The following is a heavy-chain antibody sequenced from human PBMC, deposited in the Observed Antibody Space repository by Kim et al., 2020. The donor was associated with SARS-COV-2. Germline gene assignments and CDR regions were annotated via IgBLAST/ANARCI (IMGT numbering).Heavy chain of an antibody. CDR1: GGSISSGGYY. Sequence: SETLSLTCTVSGGSISSGGYYWSWIHQHPGKGLEWIGYIYYSGSTYYNPSLKSRGTISVDTSKNQISLKLSSVTAADTAVYYCARDLGGGDPGGHWFDPWGQGTLVTVSS. CDR3: ARDLGGGDPGGHWFDP. CDR2: IYYSGST. V-gene: IGHV4-31*03. D-gene: IGHD3-16*01. J-gene: IGHJ5*02.